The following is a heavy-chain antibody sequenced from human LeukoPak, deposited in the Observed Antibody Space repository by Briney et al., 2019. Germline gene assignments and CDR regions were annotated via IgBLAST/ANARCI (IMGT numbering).Heavy chain of an antibody. J-gene: IGHJ4*02. Sequence: GGSLRLSCTASGLTFSRYTMSSVRQAPGKGLEWVSGISGSDGDTFHADSVKGRFTISRDNAKNSLYLQMDSLRAEDTALYYCAKDRGRGGSYYLDYWGQGTLVTVSS. D-gene: IGHD2-15*01. CDR3: AKDRGRGGSYYLDY. CDR1: GLTFSRYT. CDR2: ISGSDGDT. V-gene: IGHV3-23*01.